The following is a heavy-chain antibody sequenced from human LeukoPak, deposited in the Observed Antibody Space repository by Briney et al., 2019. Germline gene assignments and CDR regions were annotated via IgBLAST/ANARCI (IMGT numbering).Heavy chain of an antibody. CDR3: ARDGPNGISPWAFDY. CDR2: IYYTGST. Sequence: PSQTLSLTCTVSGTSISSGGYYWSWIRQHPGKGLEWIGYIYYTGSTYYNPSLKSRVTISVDTSKTQFSLKLSSVTAADTAVYYCARDGPNGISPWAFDYWGQGTLVTVSS. V-gene: IGHV4-31*03. CDR1: GTSISSGGYY. D-gene: IGHD3/OR15-3a*01. J-gene: IGHJ4*02.